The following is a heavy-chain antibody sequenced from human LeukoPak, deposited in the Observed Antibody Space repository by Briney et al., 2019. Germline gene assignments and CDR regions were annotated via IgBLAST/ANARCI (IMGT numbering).Heavy chain of an antibody. V-gene: IGHV3-23*01. Sequence: GGSLRLSCAASGFTFSSYAMSWVRQAPGKGLEWVSAISGSGGSTYYADSVKGRFTIPRDNSKNTLYLQMNSLRAEDTAVYYCAKDSSAASEYSNPNWFDPWGQGTLVTVSS. CDR3: AKDSSAASEYSNPNWFDP. D-gene: IGHD4-11*01. J-gene: IGHJ5*02. CDR2: ISGSGGST. CDR1: GFTFSSYA.